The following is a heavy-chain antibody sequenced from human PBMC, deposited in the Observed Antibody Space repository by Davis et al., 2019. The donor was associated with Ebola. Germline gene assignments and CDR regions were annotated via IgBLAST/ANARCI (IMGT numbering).Heavy chain of an antibody. J-gene: IGHJ3*02. Sequence: PGGSLRLSCAASGFTFSTYSMSWVRQAPGKGLEWVSSISSDSDYIYYADSAKGRFTISRDNAKNSLYLQMNSLRAEDTAVYYCARDLFFIWGQGTMVTVSS. CDR2: ISSDSDYI. D-gene: IGHD3-3*01. CDR3: ARDLFFI. V-gene: IGHV3-21*01. CDR1: GFTFSTYS.